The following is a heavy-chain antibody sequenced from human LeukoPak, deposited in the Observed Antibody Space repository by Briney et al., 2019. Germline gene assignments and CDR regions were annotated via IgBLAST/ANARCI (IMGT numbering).Heavy chain of an antibody. V-gene: IGHV1-18*03. CDR3: ARAYVWGSYRTHYYFDY. CDR2: ISAYNGNT. CDR1: GYTFTSYG. D-gene: IGHD3-16*02. J-gene: IGHJ4*02. Sequence: ASVKVSCKASGYTFTSYGISWVRQAPGQGLEWMGWISAYNGNTNYAQKLQGRVTMTTDTSTSTAYMELRSLRSDDMAVYYCARAYVWGSYRTHYYFDYWGQGTLVTVSS.